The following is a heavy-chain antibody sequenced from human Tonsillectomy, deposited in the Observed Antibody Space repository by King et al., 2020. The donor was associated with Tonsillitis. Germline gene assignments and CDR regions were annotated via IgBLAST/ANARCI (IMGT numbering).Heavy chain of an antibody. CDR3: AKGGRYCSSTSCLDAFDI. D-gene: IGHD2-2*01. V-gene: IGHV3-23*04. Sequence: VQLVESGGGLVQPGGSLRLSCAASGFNFSSYAMSWVRQAPGKGLEWVSAISGSGGSTYYADSVKGRFTISRDNSKNTLYLQMNSLRAEDTAVYYCAKGGRYCSSTSCLDAFDIWGQGTMVTVSS. J-gene: IGHJ3*02. CDR1: GFNFSSYA. CDR2: ISGSGGST.